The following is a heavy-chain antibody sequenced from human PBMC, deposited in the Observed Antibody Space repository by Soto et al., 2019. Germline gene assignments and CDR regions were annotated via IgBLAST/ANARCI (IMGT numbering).Heavy chain of an antibody. Sequence: AETLSLTCAVHAGYFSGYYWSWIRQPPGKGLEWIGEINHSGFTNYNPSLMSRVTISLDMSKNQASLKVSSVTAADTAVYYCARTSTLFGVVIDSWGQGTLVTFSS. J-gene: IGHJ4*02. CDR3: ARTSTLFGVVIDS. CDR1: AGYFSGYY. V-gene: IGHV4-34*01. D-gene: IGHD3-3*01. CDR2: INHSGFT.